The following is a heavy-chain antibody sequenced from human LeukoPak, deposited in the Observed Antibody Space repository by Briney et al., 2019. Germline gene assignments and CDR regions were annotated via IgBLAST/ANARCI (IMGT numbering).Heavy chain of an antibody. CDR2: IYSGGSK. V-gene: IGHV3-66*01. CDR3: ARDSVIYGDYVMFDY. D-gene: IGHD4-17*01. Sequence: GGSLRLSCAASGFTVTSNYMSWVRQATGKGLEWGSVIYSGGSKYYPDTVNGTFIISRDISKNTVSLQMNSMRAEDTGVYYCARDSVIYGDYVMFDYWGQGTLVTVSS. CDR1: GFTVTSNY. J-gene: IGHJ4*02.